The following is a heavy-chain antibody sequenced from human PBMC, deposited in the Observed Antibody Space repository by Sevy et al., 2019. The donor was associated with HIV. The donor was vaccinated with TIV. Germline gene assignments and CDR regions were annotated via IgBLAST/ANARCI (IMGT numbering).Heavy chain of an antibody. CDR1: GYTFTGYY. CDR2: INPNSGGT. D-gene: IGHD4-17*01. CDR3: ARELITVVTSSREYFDY. Sequence: ASVKVSCKASGYTFTGYYMHWVRQAPGQGLEWMGWINPNSGGTNYSQKFQGRVTMTRDTSISTAYMELSRLRSDDTAVYYCARELITVVTSSREYFDYWGQGTLVTVSS. J-gene: IGHJ4*02. V-gene: IGHV1-2*02.